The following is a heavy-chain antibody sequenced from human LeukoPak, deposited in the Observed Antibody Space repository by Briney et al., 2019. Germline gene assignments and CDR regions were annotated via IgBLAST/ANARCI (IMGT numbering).Heavy chain of an antibody. CDR3: ARGAGYYDSSGYYSNWFDP. D-gene: IGHD3-22*01. CDR1: GYIFTSYG. J-gene: IGHJ5*02. Sequence: ASVKVSCKASGYIFTSYGISWVQQAPGQGLEWMGWISAYNGNTNYAQKLQGRVTMTTDTSTSTAYMELRSLRSDDTAVYYCARGAGYYDSSGYYSNWFDPWGQGTLVTVSS. CDR2: ISAYNGNT. V-gene: IGHV1-18*01.